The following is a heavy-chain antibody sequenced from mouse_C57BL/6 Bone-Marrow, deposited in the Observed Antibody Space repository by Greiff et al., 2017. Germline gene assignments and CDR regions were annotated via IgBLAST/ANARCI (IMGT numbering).Heavy chain of an antibody. J-gene: IGHJ4*01. Sequence: VQLKEPGPELVKPGASVKISCKASGYSFTDYNMNWVKQSTGQGLEWIGEINPNYGTTSYNQKFKGKATLTVDKSSSTAYMQLNSLTSEDSAVYYYSRSYDCDDAMDYWGQGTSVTVSS. V-gene: IGHV1-39*01. CDR1: GYSFTDYN. CDR2: INPNYGTT. D-gene: IGHD2-4*01. CDR3: SRSYDCDDAMDY.